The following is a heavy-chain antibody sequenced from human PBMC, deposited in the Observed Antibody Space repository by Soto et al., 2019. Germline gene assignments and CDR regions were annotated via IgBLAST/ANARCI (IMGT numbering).Heavy chain of an antibody. CDR1: GDSVSSNSAA. CDR2: TYYRSKWYN. CDR3: VRETMAPIGVFDY. Sequence: SQTLSLTCAISGDSVSSNSAAWNWIRQSPSRGLEWLGRTYYRSKWYNDYAVSVKSRITINTDTSNKQFSLQLNSVNPEDTAVYYCVRETMAPIGVFDYWGQGNLVTVYS. D-gene: IGHD5-12*01. J-gene: IGHJ4*02. V-gene: IGHV6-1*01.